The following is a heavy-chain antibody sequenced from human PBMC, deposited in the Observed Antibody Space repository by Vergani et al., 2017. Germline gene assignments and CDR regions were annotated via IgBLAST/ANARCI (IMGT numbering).Heavy chain of an antibody. D-gene: IGHD2-21*02. J-gene: IGHJ4*02. CDR2: IYYSGST. Sequence: QVQLQESGPGLVKPSETLSLTCTVSGGSISSYYWSWIRQPPGKGLEWIGYIYYSGSTNYNPSLKSRVTISVDTSKNQFSLKLSSVTAADTAVYYCARKCGGDCYYFDYWGQGTLVTVSS. V-gene: IGHV4-59*01. CDR3: ARKCGGDCYYFDY. CDR1: GGSISSYY.